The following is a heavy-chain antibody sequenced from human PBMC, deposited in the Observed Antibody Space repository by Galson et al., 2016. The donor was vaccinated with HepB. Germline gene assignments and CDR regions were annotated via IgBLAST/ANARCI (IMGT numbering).Heavy chain of an antibody. CDR1: GGSIHGGGFY. CDR2: IYYTGTT. Sequence: TLSLTCTVSGGSIHGGGFYWTWIRQKPGKGLEWIGYIYYTGTTYYNPSFQNRRLAMSIDTSKNQFSLKLGSLTAADTAVYYCARGSSFWSGYYFDFWGQGALVTVSS. D-gene: IGHD3-3*01. V-gene: IGHV4-31*03. CDR3: ARGSSFWSGYYFDF. J-gene: IGHJ4*02.